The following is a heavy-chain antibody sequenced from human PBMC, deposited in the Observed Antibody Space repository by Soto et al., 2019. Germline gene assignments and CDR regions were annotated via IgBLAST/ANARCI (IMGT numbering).Heavy chain of an antibody. Sequence: DSVKGRFTISRDNAKNSLYLQMNSLKAEDTAVYYCARGPSTPLFDYWGQGTLVTVSS. J-gene: IGHJ4*02. V-gene: IGHV3-48*01. CDR3: ARGPSTPLFDY.